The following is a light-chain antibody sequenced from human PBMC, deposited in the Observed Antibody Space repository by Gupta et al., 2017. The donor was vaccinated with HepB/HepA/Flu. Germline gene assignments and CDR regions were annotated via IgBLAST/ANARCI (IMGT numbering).Light chain of an antibody. V-gene: IGLV1-36*01. Sequence: QSVLTQPPSVSEAPRQRVTISCSGSSSNIGNNAVNWYQQLPGKAPKLLIYYDDLLPSGVSDRFSGSKSGTSASLAIRGLQSEDEADDYCAAWDDSLKGVVFGGGTKLTVL. CDR2: YDD. CDR1: SSNIGNNA. CDR3: AAWDDSLKGVV. J-gene: IGLJ2*01.